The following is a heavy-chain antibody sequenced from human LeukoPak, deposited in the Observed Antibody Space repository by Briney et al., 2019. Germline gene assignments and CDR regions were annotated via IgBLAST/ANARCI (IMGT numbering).Heavy chain of an antibody. CDR1: NYSISSGYY. Sequence: SETLSLTCSVSNYSISSGYYWDWVRQPPGKGLEWIGSIHHSGSTYFNPSLKSRVTISLDLSKNQFSLKLSSVTAADTAVYYRARGGYSSGPDDYWGQGTLVTVSS. CDR3: ARGGYSSGPDDY. CDR2: IHHSGST. J-gene: IGHJ4*02. D-gene: IGHD5-18*01. V-gene: IGHV4-38-2*02.